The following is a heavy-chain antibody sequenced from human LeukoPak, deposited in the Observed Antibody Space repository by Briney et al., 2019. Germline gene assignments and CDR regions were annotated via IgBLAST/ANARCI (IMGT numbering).Heavy chain of an antibody. CDR2: VMPYFNTR. V-gene: IGHV1-69*05. Sequence: SVNVSCKASGDTFNHYIFMWVRLAPGQGLEWTGVVMPYFNTRNYAQKFQRRITIITDASTHTSYMELRSLRAEDTPVYSCARVDRHHFYMDVWGKGTTVTVSS. CDR3: ARVDRHHFYMDV. CDR1: GDTFNHYI. D-gene: IGHD1-14*01. J-gene: IGHJ6*03.